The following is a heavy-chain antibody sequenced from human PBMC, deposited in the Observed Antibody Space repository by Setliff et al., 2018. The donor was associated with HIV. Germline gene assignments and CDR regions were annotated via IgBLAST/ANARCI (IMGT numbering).Heavy chain of an antibody. J-gene: IGHJ3*02. V-gene: IGHV4-61*02. D-gene: IGHD6-19*01. CDR3: ARDSFSGWLSGDAFDI. Sequence: SETLSLTCTVSGGSISSGSYYWSWIRQPAGKGLEWIGRIYTSGSTNYNPSLKSRVTISVDTSKNQFSLKLTSVTAADTAVYYCARDSFSGWLSGDAFDIWGQGTMVTVSS. CDR2: IYTSGST. CDR1: GGSISSGSYY.